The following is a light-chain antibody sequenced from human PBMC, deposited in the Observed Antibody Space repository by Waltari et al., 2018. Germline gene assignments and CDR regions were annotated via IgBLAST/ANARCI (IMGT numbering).Light chain of an antibody. V-gene: IGKV3-11*01. CDR3: QQRSNWPPGT. Sequence: EIVLTQSPATLSLSPGERATLSCRASQRVSSYLAWYQQKPGQAPRLLIYDASNRATGIPARFSGSGSGTDFTLTISSLEPEDFAVYYCQQRSNWPPGTFGGGTKVEIK. J-gene: IGKJ4*01. CDR1: QRVSSY. CDR2: DAS.